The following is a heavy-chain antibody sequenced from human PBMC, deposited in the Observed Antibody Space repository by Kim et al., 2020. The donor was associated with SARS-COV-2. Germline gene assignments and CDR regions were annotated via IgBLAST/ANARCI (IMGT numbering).Heavy chain of an antibody. CDR3: SKDREMVRGVIITFDYYYYGMDV. Sequence: GGSLRLSCAASGFTFDDYAMHWVRQAPGKGLEWVSGISCNSGSIAYADSVKGRFTISRDKAKNSLYLQMHSLRVEDTALYYCSKDREMVRGVIITFDYYYYGMDVWGQGTPVTVSS. J-gene: IGHJ6*02. V-gene: IGHV3-9*01. CDR1: GFTFDDYA. CDR2: ISCNSGSI. D-gene: IGHD3-10*01.